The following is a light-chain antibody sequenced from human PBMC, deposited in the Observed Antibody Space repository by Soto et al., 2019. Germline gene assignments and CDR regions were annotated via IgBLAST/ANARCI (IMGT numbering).Light chain of an antibody. J-gene: IGKJ1*01. CDR1: QTVSSY. Sequence: EIVLTQSPATLSLSPGERATLSCRASQTVSSYLLWYQQKPGQAPRLLIYDASNRTSGTPARFSGSGSETDVTLTISSLEPEDIAVYYCQHRMNWPLTFGQGTKVDIK. CDR2: DAS. CDR3: QHRMNWPLT. V-gene: IGKV3-11*01.